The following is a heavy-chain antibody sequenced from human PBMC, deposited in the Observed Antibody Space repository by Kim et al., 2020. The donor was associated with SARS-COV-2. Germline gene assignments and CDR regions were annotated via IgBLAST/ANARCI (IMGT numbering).Heavy chain of an antibody. D-gene: IGHD1-26*01. CDR2: IYHSGST. Sequence: SETLSLTCTVSGYSISSGYYWGWIRQPPGKGLEWIGSIYHSGSTYYNPSLKSRVTISVDTSKNQFSLKLSSVTAADTAVYYCARRYWAIVGALFDYWGQGTLVTVSS. CDR3: ARRYWAIVGALFDY. V-gene: IGHV4-38-2*02. CDR1: GYSISSGYY. J-gene: IGHJ4*02.